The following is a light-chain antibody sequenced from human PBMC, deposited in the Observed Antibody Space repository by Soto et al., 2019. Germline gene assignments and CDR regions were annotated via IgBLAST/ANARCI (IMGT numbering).Light chain of an antibody. CDR1: SSDVGGYNY. V-gene: IGLV2-11*01. Sequence: QSVLTQPRSVSGSPGQSVTISRTGTSSDVGGYNYVSWYQQHPGKAPKLMIYDVSKRPSGVPDRFSGSKSGNTASLTISGLQAEDEADYYCCSYAGSYTFGVFGGGTKLTVL. CDR3: CSYAGSYTFGV. J-gene: IGLJ2*01. CDR2: DVS.